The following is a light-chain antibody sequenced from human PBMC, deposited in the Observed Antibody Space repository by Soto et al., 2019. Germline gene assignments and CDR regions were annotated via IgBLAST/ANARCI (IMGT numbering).Light chain of an antibody. CDR3: SSYTSSSLHV. J-gene: IGLJ1*01. CDR2: DVS. CDR1: SSDVGGYNY. V-gene: IGLV2-14*03. Sequence: QSVLTQPASVSGSPGQSITISCTGTSSDVGGYNYVSWYQQHPGKAPKLMIYDVSNRPSGVSNRFSGSKSGNTASLTISGLQAEDEAHYYCSSYTSSSLHVFGTGTKLTVL.